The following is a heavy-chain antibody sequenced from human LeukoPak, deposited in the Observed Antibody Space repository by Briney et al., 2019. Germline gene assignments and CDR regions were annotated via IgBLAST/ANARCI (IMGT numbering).Heavy chain of an antibody. CDR1: GGSISSYH. CDR2: IYNSGNT. CDR3: ARHTPGTTSDI. V-gene: IGHV4-59*08. J-gene: IGHJ3*02. D-gene: IGHD1-1*01. Sequence: SETLSLTCTVSGGSISSYHWSWIRQPPGKGLEWIGCIYNSGNTYHNTSLKSRVPISADTSNNQCSLRLSSVTAADKAVYYCARHTPGTTSDIWGQGTMVTVSS.